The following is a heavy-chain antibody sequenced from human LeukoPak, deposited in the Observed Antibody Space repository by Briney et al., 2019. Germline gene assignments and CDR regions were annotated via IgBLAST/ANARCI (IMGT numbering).Heavy chain of an antibody. V-gene: IGHV4-30-4*01. CDR1: GGSISSGDYY. D-gene: IGHD3-22*01. Sequence: PSETLSLTCTVSGGSISSGDYYWSWIRQPPGKGLEWIGHMYYSGSIYYNPSLKSRATISLDTSKNQFSLKLSSVTAADTAVYYCARPYYYDSRIDPWGQGTLVTVSS. J-gene: IGHJ5*02. CDR3: ARPYYYDSRIDP. CDR2: MYYSGSI.